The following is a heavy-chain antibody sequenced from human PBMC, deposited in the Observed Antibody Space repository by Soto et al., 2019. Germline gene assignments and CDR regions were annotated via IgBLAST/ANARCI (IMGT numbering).Heavy chain of an antibody. Sequence: PGGSLRLCCAASGFTVSSNYMSWVRQAPGRGLEWVSVIYSGGSTYYADSVKGRFTISRHNSKNTLYLQMNSLRAEDTAVYYGAREGGLDDGAFDSWGQGTMVTVSS. CDR3: AREGGLDDGAFDS. V-gene: IGHV3-53*04. CDR2: IYSGGST. D-gene: IGHD3-16*01. J-gene: IGHJ3*02. CDR1: GFTVSSNY.